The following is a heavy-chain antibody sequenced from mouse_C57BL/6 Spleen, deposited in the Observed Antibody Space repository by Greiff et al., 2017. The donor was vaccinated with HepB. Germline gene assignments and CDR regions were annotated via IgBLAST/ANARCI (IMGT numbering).Heavy chain of an antibody. J-gene: IGHJ1*03. CDR1: GYSITSGYD. V-gene: IGHV3-1*01. CDR3: AREGVYYYGSSSYWYFDV. D-gene: IGHD1-1*01. CDR2: ISYSGST. Sequence: VQLKESGPGMVKPSQSLSLTCTVTGYSITSGYDWHWIRHFPGNKLEWMGYISYSGSTNYNPSLKSRISITHDTSKNHFFLKLNSVTTEDTATYYCAREGVYYYGSSSYWYFDVWGTGTTVTVSS.